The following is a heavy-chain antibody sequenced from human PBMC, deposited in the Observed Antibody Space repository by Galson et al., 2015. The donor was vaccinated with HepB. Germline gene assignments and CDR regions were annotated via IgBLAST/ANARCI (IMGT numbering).Heavy chain of an antibody. J-gene: IGHJ4*02. Sequence: SVKVSCKASGYRTFTNYFMHWVRQAPGQGLEWMGSINPSGAANYPQPFRGRLTMTRDTSTSSVYMDLSSLRSEDTAVYYCAREAPGSAPDFWGQGTLVTVSS. CDR3: AREAPGSAPDF. CDR1: GYRTFTNYF. D-gene: IGHD5-12*01. CDR2: INPSGAA. V-gene: IGHV1-46*01.